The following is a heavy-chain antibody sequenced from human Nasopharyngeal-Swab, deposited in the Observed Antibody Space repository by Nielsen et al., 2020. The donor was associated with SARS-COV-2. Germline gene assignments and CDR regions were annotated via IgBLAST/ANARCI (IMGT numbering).Heavy chain of an antibody. CDR3: ARRLVWFGEAHYYYYGMDV. V-gene: IGHV3-74*01. Sequence: GESLKISCAASGFSFRSYWMHWVRQAPGKGLVWVSCINSDGTTTRYAESVKGRFTVARDNAKNTLSLEMNSLRADDTAVYYCARRLVWFGEAHYYYYGMDVWGQGTTVTVSS. CDR2: INSDGTTT. D-gene: IGHD3-10*01. CDR1: GFSFRSYW. J-gene: IGHJ6*02.